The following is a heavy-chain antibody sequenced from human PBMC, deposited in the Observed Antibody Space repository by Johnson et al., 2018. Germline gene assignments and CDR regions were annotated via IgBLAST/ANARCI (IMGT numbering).Heavy chain of an antibody. D-gene: IGHD2-2*01. CDR3: ARDRQLYS. CDR2: IWYDGSNK. V-gene: IGHV3-33*01. Sequence: QVQLVESGGGVVQXGRSXRLXCAASGFTFSSYGMHWVRQAPGKGLEWVAVIWYDGSNKYYVDSLKGRFTISSDNAKNSRYLQMDSLRAEDTAVYYCARDRQLYSWGQGTLVTVSP. J-gene: IGHJ4*02. CDR1: GFTFSSYG.